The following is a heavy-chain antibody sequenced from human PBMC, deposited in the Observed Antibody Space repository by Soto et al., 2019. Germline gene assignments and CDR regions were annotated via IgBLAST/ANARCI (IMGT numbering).Heavy chain of an antibody. CDR1: GFTFSGSA. CDR2: IRSKANSYAT. Sequence: GGSLRLSCAASGFTFSGSAMHWVRQASGQGLEWVGRIRSKANSYATAYAASVKGRFTISRDDSKNTAYLQMNSLKTEDTAVYYCTRIPYYDILTGYSKYRNWFDPWGQGTLVTVSS. V-gene: IGHV3-73*01. CDR3: TRIPYYDILTGYSKYRNWFDP. D-gene: IGHD3-9*01. J-gene: IGHJ5*02.